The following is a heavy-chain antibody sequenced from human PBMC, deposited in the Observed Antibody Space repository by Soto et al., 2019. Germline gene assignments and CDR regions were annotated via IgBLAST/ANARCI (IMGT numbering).Heavy chain of an antibody. V-gene: IGHV3-74*01. CDR2: INSDGSST. D-gene: IGHD6-13*01. CDR3: AKGGSAALIAPSGRDNWFDP. J-gene: IGHJ5*02. Sequence: EVQLVESGGGLVQPGGSQRLSCAASGFTFSTYWMHWVRQAPGKGLVWVSRINSDGSSTSYADSVKGRFTISRDNAKNTLYLQMNSLRPEDTAVYYCAKGGSAALIAPSGRDNWFDPWGQGTQVTVSS. CDR1: GFTFSTYW.